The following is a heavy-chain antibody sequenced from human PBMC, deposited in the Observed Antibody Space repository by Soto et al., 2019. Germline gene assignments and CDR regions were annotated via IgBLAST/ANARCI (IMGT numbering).Heavy chain of an antibody. D-gene: IGHD3-16*01. CDR3: ARASPQPEPYDFDY. CDR1: GFNFSSHA. CDR2: IWYDGSKQ. V-gene: IGHV3-33*08. Sequence: PGGSLRLSCAVSGFNFSSHAMHWVRQAPGKGLEWLAVIWYDGSKQYYGDSVKGRFTISRDNSKNKVYLQMNSLRDEDTTGYICARASPQPEPYDFDYWGQGTLVTVSS. J-gene: IGHJ4*02.